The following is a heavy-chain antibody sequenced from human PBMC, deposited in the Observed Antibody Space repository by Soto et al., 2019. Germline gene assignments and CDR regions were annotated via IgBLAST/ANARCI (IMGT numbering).Heavy chain of an antibody. D-gene: IGHD1-1*01. CDR2: INHSGST. Sequence: SETLSLTCAVYGGSFSGYYWSWIRQPPGKGLEWIGEINHSGSTNYNPSLKSRVTISVDTSKNQFSLKLSSVTAADTAVYYCVSDQLEPRLPWFDPWGQGTLVTVSS. J-gene: IGHJ5*02. CDR3: VSDQLEPRLPWFDP. CDR1: GGSFSGYY. V-gene: IGHV4-34*01.